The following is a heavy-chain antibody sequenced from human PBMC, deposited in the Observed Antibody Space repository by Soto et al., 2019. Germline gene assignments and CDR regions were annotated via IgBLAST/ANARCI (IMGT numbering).Heavy chain of an antibody. Sequence: ASVKVSCKASGYTFTGYYMHWVRQAPGQGLEWMGWINPNSGGTNYAQKFQGWVTMTRDTSISTAYMELGRLRSDDTAVYYCARDYIGTGDYGDYPYFDYWGQGTLVTVSS. D-gene: IGHD4-17*01. J-gene: IGHJ4*02. CDR3: ARDYIGTGDYGDYPYFDY. V-gene: IGHV1-2*04. CDR2: INPNSGGT. CDR1: GYTFTGYY.